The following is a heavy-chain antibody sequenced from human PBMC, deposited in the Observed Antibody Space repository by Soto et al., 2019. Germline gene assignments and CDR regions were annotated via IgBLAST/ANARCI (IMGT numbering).Heavy chain of an antibody. CDR1: GGSFSGYY. J-gene: IGHJ4*02. CDR3: ARLVLPAAFSGGRYRRHPFYFDY. D-gene: IGHD2-2*01. V-gene: IGHV4-34*01. CDR2: INHSGST. Sequence: SETLSLTCAVYGGSFSGYYWNWIRQPPGRGLEWIGEINHSGSTNYNPSLKSRVTISVGTSKNQFSLRLSSVTAADTAVYYCARLVLPAAFSGGRYRRHPFYFDYWGQGTLVTVSS.